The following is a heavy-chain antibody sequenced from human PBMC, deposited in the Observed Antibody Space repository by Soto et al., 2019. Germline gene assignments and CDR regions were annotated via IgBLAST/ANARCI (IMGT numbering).Heavy chain of an antibody. D-gene: IGHD3-10*01. J-gene: IGHJ4*02. Sequence: QVQLQQWDAGLLKPSETLSLTCAVYGGSFSVYYWSWIRQPPGKGLEWIGEINHSGHTNYNPSLKSRGTISVDASKNHFSLKLTSVTAADTAVYYCARSGHLFDYWGQGTLVTVSS. V-gene: IGHV4-34*01. CDR1: GGSFSVYY. CDR3: ARSGHLFDY. CDR2: INHSGHT.